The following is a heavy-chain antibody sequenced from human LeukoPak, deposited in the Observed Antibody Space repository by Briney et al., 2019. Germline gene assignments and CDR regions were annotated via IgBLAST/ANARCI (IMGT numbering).Heavy chain of an antibody. Sequence: PGGSLRLSCAASGFTFSSYGMHWVRQAPGKGLEWVAVIWYDGSNKYYADSVKGRFTISRDNSKNTLYLQMNSLRAEDTAVYYCAKYDSSGYYYFDYWGQGTLVTVSS. V-gene: IGHV3-33*06. D-gene: IGHD3-22*01. CDR2: IWYDGSNK. CDR1: GFTFSSYG. CDR3: AKYDSSGYYYFDY. J-gene: IGHJ4*02.